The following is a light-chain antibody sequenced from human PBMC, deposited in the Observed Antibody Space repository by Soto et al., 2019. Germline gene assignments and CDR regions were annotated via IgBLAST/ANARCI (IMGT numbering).Light chain of an antibody. J-gene: IGKJ4*01. CDR3: QQYNGWPLT. V-gene: IGKV3-15*01. CDR2: GAS. Sequence: DIVMTHSPATLSVSPGERATLSCRASQSVSSNVAWFQQKPGQAPRLLIYGASTRLTGIPVRFSGSGSGTEFILTISSLQSEDFAVYYCQQYNGWPLTFGGGTKVDI. CDR1: QSVSSN.